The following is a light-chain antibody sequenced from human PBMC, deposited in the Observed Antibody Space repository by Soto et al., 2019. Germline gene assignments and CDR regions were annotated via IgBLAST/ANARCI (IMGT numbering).Light chain of an antibody. CDR1: SSDGGGYNY. J-gene: IGLJ3*02. CDR2: EVS. CDR3: SSYAGSNNLV. V-gene: IGLV2-8*01. Sequence: QSALTQPPSASGSPGQSVTISCTGNSSDGGGYNYVSWYQQHPGKAPKLMIYEVSERPSGVSDRFSGSKSGKTASLTVSGLQADDEADYYCSSYAGSNNLVFGGGTKLTVL.